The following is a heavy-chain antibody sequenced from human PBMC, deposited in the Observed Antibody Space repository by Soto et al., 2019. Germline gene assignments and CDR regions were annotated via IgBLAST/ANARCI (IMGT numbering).Heavy chain of an antibody. D-gene: IGHD1-26*01. J-gene: IGHJ4*02. CDR1: GGSISSSTYS. V-gene: IGHV4-30-2*01. CDR2: IYHSGST. Sequence: LSLTCAVSGGSISSSTYSWNWIRQPPGKGLEWIGYIYHSGSTSYNPSLNSRVTISVDRSKNQFSLRLNSVTAADTAVYYCARDRLGSGSYDYWGQGTLVTVSS. CDR3: ARDRLGSGSYDY.